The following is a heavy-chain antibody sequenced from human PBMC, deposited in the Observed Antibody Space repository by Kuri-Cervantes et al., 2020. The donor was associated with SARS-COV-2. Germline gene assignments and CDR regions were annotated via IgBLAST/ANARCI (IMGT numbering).Heavy chain of an antibody. Sequence: GGSLRLSCAASGFTFSSYAMSWVRQAPGKGLEWVSAISGSGGSTYYADSVKGRFTISRDNSKNTLYLQMNSPRAEDTAVYYCARDGYFDWLFQGDYFDYWGQGTLVTVSS. CDR1: GFTFSSYA. CDR3: ARDGYFDWLFQGDYFDY. V-gene: IGHV3-23*01. CDR2: ISGSGGST. D-gene: IGHD3-9*01. J-gene: IGHJ4*02.